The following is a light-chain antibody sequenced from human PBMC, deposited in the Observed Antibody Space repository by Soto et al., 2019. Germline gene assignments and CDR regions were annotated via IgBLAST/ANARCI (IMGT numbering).Light chain of an antibody. CDR3: QQYASSPLT. J-gene: IGKJ4*01. CDR1: QSVRSNY. Sequence: EIVLTQSPGTLSLSSGERATLSCRASQSVRSNYLAWYQQKPGQAPRLLIYGASSRATGIPDRFGGSGSGTDFTLTISRLEREDFAVYSCQQYASSPLTFGGGTKVEIK. CDR2: GAS. V-gene: IGKV3-20*01.